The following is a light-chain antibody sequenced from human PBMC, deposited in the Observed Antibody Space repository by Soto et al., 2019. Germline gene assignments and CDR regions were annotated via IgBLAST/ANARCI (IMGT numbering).Light chain of an antibody. CDR2: KAS. V-gene: IGKV1-5*03. CDR3: QHYNSYPWT. J-gene: IGKJ1*01. Sequence: DIQMTQSPSTLSASVGDRVTITCRASQSISSWLAWYQQKPGKAPKLLIYKASSLESGGPSRFSGSGSGTEFTLTISSLQPDDFATYYCQHYNSYPWTFGQGTKVEI. CDR1: QSISSW.